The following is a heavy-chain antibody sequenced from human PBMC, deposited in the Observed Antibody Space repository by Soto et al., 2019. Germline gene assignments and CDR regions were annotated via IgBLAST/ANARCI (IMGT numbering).Heavy chain of an antibody. Sequence: QVQLQQWGAGLLKPSETLSLTCAVYGESFSGYYWSWIRQPPGKGLEWIGEINHSGSTNYNPSIKSRVTISIDAAKNQFSLKLSSVTAAARAIDDGARGGDWMRNWGQGTVVTVSS. CDR2: INHSGST. J-gene: IGHJ1*01. D-gene: IGHD2-21*02. CDR1: GESFSGYY. CDR3: ARGGDWMRN. V-gene: IGHV4-34*01.